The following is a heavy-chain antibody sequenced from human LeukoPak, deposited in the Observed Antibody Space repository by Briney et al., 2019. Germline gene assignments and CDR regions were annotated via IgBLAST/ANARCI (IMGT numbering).Heavy chain of an antibody. J-gene: IGHJ4*02. CDR3: ATGKYSGYYDY. D-gene: IGHD5-12*01. V-gene: IGHV4-39*02. CDR1: GGSIGTDSYY. CDR2: MYYGGTT. Sequence: SETLSLTCSVSGGSIGTDSYYGGWVRQPPGKGLGWIGSMYYGGTTYFNPSLKSRVTLSVDTSKNDFSLRLSSVTAADSAVYFCATGKYSGYYDYWGQGTLVTVSS.